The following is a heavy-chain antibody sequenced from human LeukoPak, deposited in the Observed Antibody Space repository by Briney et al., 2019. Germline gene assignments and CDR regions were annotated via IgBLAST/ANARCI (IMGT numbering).Heavy chain of an antibody. J-gene: IGHJ6*02. CDR3: ARDRGYSYGDHRGFYYYYYGMDV. V-gene: IGHV3-30-3*01. CDR2: ISYDGSNK. Sequence: GRSLRLSCAASGFTFSSYAMHWVRQAPGKGLEWVAVISYDGSNKYYADSVKGRFTISRDNSKNTLYLQMNSLRAEDTAVYYCARDRGYSYGDHRGFYYYYYGMDVWGQGTTVTVSS. CDR1: GFTFSSYA. D-gene: IGHD5-18*01.